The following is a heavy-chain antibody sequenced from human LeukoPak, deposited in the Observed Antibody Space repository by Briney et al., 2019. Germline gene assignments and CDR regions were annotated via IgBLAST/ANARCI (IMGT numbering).Heavy chain of an antibody. J-gene: IGHJ4*02. V-gene: IGHV3-48*03. CDR3: VLLGVASDFDY. CDR2: IGSGGTIK. D-gene: IGHD6-19*01. Sequence: GGSLSLSCAVSGFPFSVYEMNWVRQAPGKGLEWVSKIGSGGTIKNYSDPVNGRFSISRDNAESSVFLQMNRLRVEDTGIYSCVLLGVASDFDYWGQGALVTVSS. CDR1: GFPFSVYE.